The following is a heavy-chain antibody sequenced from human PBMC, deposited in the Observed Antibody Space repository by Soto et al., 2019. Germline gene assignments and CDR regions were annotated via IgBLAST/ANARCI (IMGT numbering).Heavy chain of an antibody. J-gene: IGHJ4*02. V-gene: IGHV3-30*18. CDR2: ISYDGSNK. D-gene: IGHD1-26*01. Sequence: QVQLVESGGGVVQPGRSLRLSCAASGFTFSSYGMHWVRQAPGKGLEWVAVISYDGSNKYYADSVKGRFTISRDNSKNTLYLQMNSQRAEDTAVYYCAKDREWELDYWGQGTLVTVSS. CDR1: GFTFSSYG. CDR3: AKDREWELDY.